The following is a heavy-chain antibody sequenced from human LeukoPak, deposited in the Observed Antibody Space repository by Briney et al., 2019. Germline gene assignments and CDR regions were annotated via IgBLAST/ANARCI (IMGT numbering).Heavy chain of an antibody. J-gene: IGHJ4*02. CDR3: ATSREGAYSGRTGGFDY. CDR1: GFTFSSYA. Sequence: GGSLRLSCAASGFTFSSYAMSWVRQAPGKGLEWVSAISGSGGSTYYADSVKGRFTISRDNSKNTLYLQMNSLRSEDTAVYYCATSREGAYSGRTGGFDYWGQGTLVTVSS. D-gene: IGHD1-26*01. V-gene: IGHV3-23*01. CDR2: ISGSGGST.